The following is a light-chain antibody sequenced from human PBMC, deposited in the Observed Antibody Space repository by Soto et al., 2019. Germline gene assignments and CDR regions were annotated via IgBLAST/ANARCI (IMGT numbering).Light chain of an antibody. CDR3: SSFAGSNNFPYV. CDR2: EVT. CDR1: SSDVGGYNY. J-gene: IGLJ1*01. Sequence: QSVLAQPASVSGSPGQSITISCTGTSSDVGGYNYVSWYQHHPGEAPKLMIFEVTKRPSGVSNRFSGSKSGNTASLTISGLQAEDEADYYCSSFAGSNNFPYVFGTGTKVTVL. V-gene: IGLV2-14*01.